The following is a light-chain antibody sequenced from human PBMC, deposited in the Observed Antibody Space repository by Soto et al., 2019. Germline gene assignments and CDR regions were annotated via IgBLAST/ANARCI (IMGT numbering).Light chain of an antibody. V-gene: IGLV1-40*01. CDR1: RSGIGAAYH. J-gene: IGLJ2*01. Sequence: QAVLTQPPSVSGTPGQRVTISCTGSRSGIGAAYHVHWYQQLPGTAPKLLIYGNSNRPSGVPDRFSASKSGTSASLAITGLHAEDEADYYCQSYDSSLSVVFGGGTQLTVL. CDR3: QSYDSSLSVV. CDR2: GNS.